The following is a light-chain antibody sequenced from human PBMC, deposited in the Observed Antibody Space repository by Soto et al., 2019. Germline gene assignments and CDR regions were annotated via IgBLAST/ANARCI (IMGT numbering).Light chain of an antibody. CDR3: QQYNNSPT. CDR1: QSVSSN. V-gene: IGKV3D-15*01. CDR2: DAS. J-gene: IGKJ1*01. Sequence: EIVMTQSPATLSVFPGERATLSCKASQSVSSNLAWYQQKPGQAPRLLIYDASTRATGIPARFSGRGSGTEFTLTISSLQSEDFAVYYCQQYNNSPTFGQGTKVEIK.